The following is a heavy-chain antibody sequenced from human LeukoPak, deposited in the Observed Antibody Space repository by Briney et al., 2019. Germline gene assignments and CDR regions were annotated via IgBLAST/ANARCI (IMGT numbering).Heavy chain of an antibody. V-gene: IGHV4-39*01. D-gene: IGHD1-26*01. CDR3: ARVSGSYFDFDY. Sequence: SETLSLTWTVSGGSISSSSYYWGWIRQPPGKGLEWIGSIYYSGSTYYNPSLKSRVTISVDTSKNQFSLKLSSVTAADTAVYYCARVSGSYFDFDYWGQGTLVTVSS. J-gene: IGHJ4*02. CDR1: GGSISSSSYY. CDR2: IYYSGST.